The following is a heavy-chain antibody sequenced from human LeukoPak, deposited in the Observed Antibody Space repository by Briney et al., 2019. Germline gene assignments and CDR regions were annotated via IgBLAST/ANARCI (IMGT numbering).Heavy chain of an antibody. V-gene: IGHV3-23*01. J-gene: IGHJ4*02. CDR2: ISGSGGDT. CDR3: LWFGEQLHTTLEY. CDR1: GFTFSNYA. Sequence: GGSLRPSCAASGFTFSNYAMSWVRQAPGKGLEWVSHISGSGGDTYYADSVKGRFTISRDNSKNTLYLQMNSLRADDTAVYYCLWFGEQLHTTLEYWGQGTLVTVSS. D-gene: IGHD3-10*01.